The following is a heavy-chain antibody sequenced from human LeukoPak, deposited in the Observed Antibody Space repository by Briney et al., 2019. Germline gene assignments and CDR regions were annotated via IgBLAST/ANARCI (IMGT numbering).Heavy chain of an antibody. CDR1: GFTFSSYG. J-gene: IGHJ4*02. Sequence: GGSLRLSCAASGFTFSSYGIHWVRQAPRKGLEWVAAISYDGSNRYYADSVKGRFTISRDNSKNTLYLQMNSLRAEDTAVYYCAKEEGYGDYDFDYWGQGTLVTVSS. V-gene: IGHV3-30*18. D-gene: IGHD4-17*01. CDR2: ISYDGSNR. CDR3: AKEEGYGDYDFDY.